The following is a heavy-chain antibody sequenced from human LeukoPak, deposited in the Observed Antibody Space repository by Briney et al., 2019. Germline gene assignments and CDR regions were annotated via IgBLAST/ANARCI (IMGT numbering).Heavy chain of an antibody. CDR2: ISAGSSYI. J-gene: IGHJ3*02. D-gene: IGHD1-26*01. Sequence: GGSLRLSCAASGFTFTSYSMNWVRQAPGKGLEWVSSISAGSSYIYYTDSVRGRFTISRDNAKSSLYLQMNSQRAEDTAVYYCARDVRSGSYYDDAFDIWGQGTMVTVSS. CDR3: ARDVRSGSYYDDAFDI. CDR1: GFTFTSYS. V-gene: IGHV3-21*01.